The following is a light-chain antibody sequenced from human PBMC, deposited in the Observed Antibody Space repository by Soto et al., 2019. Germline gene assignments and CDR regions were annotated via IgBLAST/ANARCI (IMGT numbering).Light chain of an antibody. CDR3: QSYDGSLSGWV. J-gene: IGLJ3*02. CDR2: GNS. V-gene: IGLV1-40*01. CDR1: SSNIGAGYD. Sequence: QSVLTQPPSVSGAPGQRVTISCTGSSSNIGAGYDVHWYQQLPGTAPKHLIYGNSNRPSGVPDRFSGAKSGTSASLAITGLHAADEADYYCQSYDGSLSGWVFGGGTKLTVL.